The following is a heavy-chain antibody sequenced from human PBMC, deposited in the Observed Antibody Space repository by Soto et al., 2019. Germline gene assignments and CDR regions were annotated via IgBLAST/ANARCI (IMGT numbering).Heavy chain of an antibody. V-gene: IGHV1-18*04. CDR3: AREGTYDSSEYYFDY. D-gene: IGHD3-22*01. CDR2: ISAYNGNT. Sequence: ASVKVSCKASGYTFTSYGISWVRQAPGQGLEWMGWISAYNGNTNYAQKLQGRVTMTTDTSTSTAYMELSSLRSEDTAVYYCAREGTYDSSEYYFDYWGQGTLVTVSS. J-gene: IGHJ4*02. CDR1: GYTFTSYG.